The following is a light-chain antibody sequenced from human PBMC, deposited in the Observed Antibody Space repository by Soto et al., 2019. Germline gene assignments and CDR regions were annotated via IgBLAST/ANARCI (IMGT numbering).Light chain of an antibody. J-gene: IGKJ5*01. CDR3: QQYDSSPPIT. CDR1: QTVTTD. CDR2: GAS. V-gene: IGKV3-15*01. Sequence: EIVMTQSPVTLSVSPGERATLSCRASQTVTTDLAWYQQKPGQAPRLVIHGASTRATGIPARFSGSGSGTDFTLTISGLEPEDFAVYYCQQYDSSPPITFGQGTRLENK.